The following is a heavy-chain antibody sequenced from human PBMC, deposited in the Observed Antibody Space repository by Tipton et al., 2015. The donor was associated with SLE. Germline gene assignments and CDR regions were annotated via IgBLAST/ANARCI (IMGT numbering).Heavy chain of an antibody. Sequence: TLSLTCTVSRGSIGSSSYYWGWIRQSPGMRLEWVGSIRYSGSTYYNPSLKSRVTVSLDTSKNQFSLKLSSVTAADTAVYYCATNTAYYYYYYMDVWGKGTTVTVSS. J-gene: IGHJ6*03. V-gene: IGHV4-39*07. D-gene: IGHD2/OR15-2a*01. CDR1: RGSIGSSSYY. CDR2: IRYSGST. CDR3: ATNTAYYYYYYMDV.